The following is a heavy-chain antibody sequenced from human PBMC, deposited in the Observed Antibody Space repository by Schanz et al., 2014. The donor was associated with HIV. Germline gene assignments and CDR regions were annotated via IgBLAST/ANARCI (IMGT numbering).Heavy chain of an antibody. V-gene: IGHV3-7*01. CDR2: IKQDGSEK. CDR1: GFTFSRYW. Sequence: VQLVESGGGVVQPGRSLRLSCAASGFTFSRYWMSWVRQAPGKGLEWVANIKQDGSEKHYVASVKGRFTISRDNAKNSLYLQMSSLRAEDTALYFCATTFCFGGSCHTGPFDHWGRGTLVTVSS. J-gene: IGHJ4*02. CDR3: ATTFCFGGSCHTGPFDH. D-gene: IGHD2-15*01.